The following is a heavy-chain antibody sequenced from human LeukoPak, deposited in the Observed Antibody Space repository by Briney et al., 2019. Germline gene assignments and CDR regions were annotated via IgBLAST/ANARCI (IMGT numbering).Heavy chain of an antibody. CDR2: IYYSGST. V-gene: IGHV4-59*01. D-gene: IGHD3-10*01. CDR1: GGSISSYY. J-gene: IGHJ6*03. Sequence: SETLSLTCTVSGGSISSYYWSWIRQPPGKGLEWIGYIYYSGSTNYNPSLKSRVTISVDTSKNQFSLKLSSVTAADTAVYYCARGRSSMVRGYYYYMDVWGKGTTVTISS. CDR3: ARGRSSMVRGYYYYMDV.